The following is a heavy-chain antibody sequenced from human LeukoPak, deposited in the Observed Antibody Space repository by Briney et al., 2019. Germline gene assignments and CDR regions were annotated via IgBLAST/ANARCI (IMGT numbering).Heavy chain of an antibody. Sequence: SETLSLTCTVSGGSISSSSYYWGWIRQPPGKGLEWIGSIYYSGSTYYNPSLKSRVTISVDTSKNQFSLKLSSVTAADTAVYYCARGEKRGYYYDSSGYYFTGSWFDPWGQGTLVTVSS. D-gene: IGHD3-22*01. CDR2: IYYSGST. CDR1: GGSISSSSYY. CDR3: ARGEKRGYYYDSSGYYFTGSWFDP. J-gene: IGHJ5*02. V-gene: IGHV4-39*07.